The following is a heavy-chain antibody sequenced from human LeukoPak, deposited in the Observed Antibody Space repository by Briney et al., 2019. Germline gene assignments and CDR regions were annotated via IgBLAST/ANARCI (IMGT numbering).Heavy chain of an antibody. J-gene: IGHJ4*02. V-gene: IGHV3-23*01. D-gene: IGHD6-19*01. CDR1: GFTFSSYA. Sequence: GSLRLSCAASGFTFSSYAMSWVRQAPGKGLEWVSAISGSGGSTYYADSVKGRFTISRDNSKNTLYLQMNSLRAEDTAVYYCAKDIGSSAVAGTGYYFDYWGQGTLVTVSS. CDR3: AKDIGSSAVAGTGYYFDY. CDR2: ISGSGGST.